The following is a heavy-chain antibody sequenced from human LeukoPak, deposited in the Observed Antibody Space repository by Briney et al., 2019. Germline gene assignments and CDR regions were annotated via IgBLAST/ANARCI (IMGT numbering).Heavy chain of an antibody. V-gene: IGHV3-23*01. CDR3: AKDFRGYGRMIDY. J-gene: IGHJ4*02. Sequence: GGSLRLSCAASGFTFSDYAMSWVRQAPGKGLEWVSVISDSGGSVYYADSVKRRFTIFRDNSENTVDLQMNSLRVEDTAVYYCAKDFRGYGRMIDYWGQGTLVTVSS. CDR1: GFTFSDYA. CDR2: ISDSGGSV. D-gene: IGHD5-18*01.